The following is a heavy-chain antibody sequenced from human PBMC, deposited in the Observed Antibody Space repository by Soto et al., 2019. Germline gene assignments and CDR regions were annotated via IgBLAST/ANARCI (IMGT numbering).Heavy chain of an antibody. J-gene: IGHJ6*02. V-gene: IGHV4-39*01. CDR1: GGSISSSSYY. CDR3: ARHGYAYSSSLEGFYYYGMDV. Sequence: PSETLSLTCTVSGGSISSSSYYWGWIRQPPGKGLEWIGSIYYSGSTYYNPSLKSRVTISVDTSKNQFSLKLSSVTAADTAVYYCARHGYAYSSSLEGFYYYGMDVWGQGTTVTVSS. CDR2: IYYSGST. D-gene: IGHD6-6*01.